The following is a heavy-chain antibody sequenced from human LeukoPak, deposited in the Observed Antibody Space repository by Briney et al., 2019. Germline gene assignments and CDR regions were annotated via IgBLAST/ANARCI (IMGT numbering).Heavy chain of an antibody. CDR1: GFAFNTFG. D-gene: IGHD1-26*01. V-gene: IGHV3-30*18. CDR2: TSFDGSNT. J-gene: IGHJ4*02. Sequence: PGGSLRLSCAASGFAFNTFGMHWVRQAPGKGLEWVATTSFDGSNTYFSDSVRGRFTIPRDNSRNTLFLQMSSLSAEDTAVYYCAKDRIVGATRFLDFWGQGTLVTVSS. CDR3: AKDRIVGATRFLDF.